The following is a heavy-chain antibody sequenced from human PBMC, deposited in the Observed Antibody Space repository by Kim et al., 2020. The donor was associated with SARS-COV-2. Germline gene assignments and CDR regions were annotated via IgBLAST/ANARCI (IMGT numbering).Heavy chain of an antibody. CDR2: IYYSGST. J-gene: IGHJ3*02. CDR3: ARREETYYDILTGYYAFDI. D-gene: IGHD3-9*01. CDR1: GGSISSGGYY. V-gene: IGHV4-31*03. Sequence: SETLSLTCTVSGGSISSGGYYWSWIRQHPGKGLEWIGYIYYSGSTYYNPSLKSRVTISVDTSKNQFSLKLSSVTAADTAVYYCARREETYYDILTGYYAFDIWGQGTMVTVSS.